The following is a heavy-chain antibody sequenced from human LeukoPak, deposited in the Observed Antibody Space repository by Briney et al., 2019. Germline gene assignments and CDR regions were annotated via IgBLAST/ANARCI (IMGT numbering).Heavy chain of an antibody. J-gene: IGHJ3*02. D-gene: IGHD3-22*01. CDR2: INPNSGGT. CDR1: GYTFTGYY. Sequence: ASVKVSCMASGYTFTGYYMHWVRQAPGQGLEWMGWINPNSGGTNYAQKFQGRVTMTRDTSISTAYMELSRLRSDDTAVYYRAIDFYYYDSSGYYPNDAFDIWGQGTMVTVSS. V-gene: IGHV1-2*02. CDR3: AIDFYYYDSSGYYPNDAFDI.